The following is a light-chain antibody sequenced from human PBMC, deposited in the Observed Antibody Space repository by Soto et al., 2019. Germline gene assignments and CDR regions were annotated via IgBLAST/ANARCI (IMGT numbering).Light chain of an antibody. V-gene: IGLV2-14*01. CDR2: EVV. CDR3: SSYTSSSTYV. Sequence: QSVLTQPASVSGSPGQSIAISCTGSSSDVGIYNYVSWYQHHPGKAPRLIIYEVVQRPSGVPDRFSGSKSGNTASLTISGLQAEDEADYYCSSYTSSSTYVFGNGTKVTVL. J-gene: IGLJ1*01. CDR1: SSDVGIYNY.